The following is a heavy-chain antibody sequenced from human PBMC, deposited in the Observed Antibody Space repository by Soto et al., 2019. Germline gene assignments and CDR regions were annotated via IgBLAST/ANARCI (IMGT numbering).Heavy chain of an antibody. CDR2: VSANGTST. D-gene: IGHD2-2*01. CDR3: ARGSSSGDH. V-gene: IGHV3-74*01. Sequence: EVHLVESGGGLVQPGGSLRLSCAASGFTFSGYGMHWVRQAPGKGLMFVSRVSANGTSTNYADSVKGRFSTSRDNTKNTLYLQMNNLRVEDTAVYYCARGSSSGDHWGLGTRVTVSS. J-gene: IGHJ4*02. CDR1: GFTFSGYG.